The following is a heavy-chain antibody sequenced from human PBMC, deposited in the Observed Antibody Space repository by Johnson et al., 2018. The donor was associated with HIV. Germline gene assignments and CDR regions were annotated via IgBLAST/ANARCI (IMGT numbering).Heavy chain of an antibody. CDR2: ISYNGDNE. Sequence: QVQLVESGGGVVQPGRSLRLYCAASGLSFSNFGMHWVRQTPGMGLEWVAVISYNGDNEHYANSVKGRFTVSIDNSKNTLYLQMDSLRAEDTAVYYCAILGWGAFDIWGQGTMVTVSS. D-gene: IGHD2-21*01. CDR3: AILGWGAFDI. J-gene: IGHJ3*02. CDR1: GLSFSNFG. V-gene: IGHV3-30*03.